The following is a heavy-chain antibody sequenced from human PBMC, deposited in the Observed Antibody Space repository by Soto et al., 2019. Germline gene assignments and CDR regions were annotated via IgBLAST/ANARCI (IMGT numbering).Heavy chain of an antibody. V-gene: IGHV4-31*03. CDR3: ARDRASSSAWFDP. D-gene: IGHD6-6*01. J-gene: IGHJ5*02. Sequence: QVQLQESGPGLVEPSQTLSLTCTVSGGSISSGGYYWSWIRQHPGKGLEYIGYIYYSGSTYYNPSLKSRVTISVDTSKNQFSLKLSSVTAADTAVYYCARDRASSSAWFDPWGQGTLVTVSS. CDR2: IYYSGST. CDR1: GGSISSGGYY.